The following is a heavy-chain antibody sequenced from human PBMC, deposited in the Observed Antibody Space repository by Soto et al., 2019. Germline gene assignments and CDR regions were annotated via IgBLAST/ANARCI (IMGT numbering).Heavy chain of an antibody. CDR3: ARDRQGTGSGMLNYAMDV. CDR1: GYTFTRHY. D-gene: IGHD3-10*01. V-gene: IGHV1-46*03. CDR2: IDPSDGST. J-gene: IGHJ6*02. Sequence: QVQLVQSGAEVKKPGASVKVSCKASGYTFTRHYIHWVRQAPGQGLEWMGIIDPSDGSTSYAQKFHGRVTMTRDTSASTVYMDLSSLRSEDTAVHYCARDRQGTGSGMLNYAMDVWGQGTTVTVSS.